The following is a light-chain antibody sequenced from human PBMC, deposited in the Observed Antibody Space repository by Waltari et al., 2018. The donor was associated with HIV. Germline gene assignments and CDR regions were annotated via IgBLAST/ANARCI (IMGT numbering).Light chain of an antibody. CDR1: QGIDSY. Sequence: DIQLTQSPSFLSASVGDRVTITCRASQGIDSYLAWYQQKPGKAPKLLIYDASTLQSGVPSRFSGSGSGTEFTLTISSRQPEDFATYYCQQLKTYPAVTFGQGTGLEI. CDR3: QQLKTYPAVT. V-gene: IGKV1-9*01. J-gene: IGKJ5*01. CDR2: DAS.